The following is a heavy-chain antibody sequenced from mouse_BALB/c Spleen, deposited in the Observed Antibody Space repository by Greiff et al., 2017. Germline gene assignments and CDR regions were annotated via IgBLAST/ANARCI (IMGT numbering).Heavy chain of an antibody. CDR2: ISNGGGST. Sequence: EVMLVESGGGLVQPGGSLKLSCAASGFTFSSYTMSWVRQTPEKRLEWVAYISNGGGSTYYPDTVKGRFTISRDNAKNTLYLQMSSLKSEDTAMYYCARSTMNYAMDDWGQGTSVTVSS. J-gene: IGHJ4*01. CDR3: ARSTMNYAMDD. V-gene: IGHV5-12-2*01. CDR1: GFTFSSYT. D-gene: IGHD2-4*01.